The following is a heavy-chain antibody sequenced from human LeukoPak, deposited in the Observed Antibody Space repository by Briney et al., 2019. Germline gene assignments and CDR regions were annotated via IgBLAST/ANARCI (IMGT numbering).Heavy chain of an antibody. Sequence: PSETLSLTCTVSGGSISSGGYYWSWIRQHPGKGLEWIGYIYYSGSTYYNPSLKSRVTISVDTSKNQFSLKLSSVTAADTAVYYCAREPVYYYGSGNWFDPWGQGTLVTVSS. CDR3: AREPVYYYGSGNWFDP. CDR1: GGSISSGGYY. V-gene: IGHV4-31*03. CDR2: IYYSGST. D-gene: IGHD3-10*01. J-gene: IGHJ5*02.